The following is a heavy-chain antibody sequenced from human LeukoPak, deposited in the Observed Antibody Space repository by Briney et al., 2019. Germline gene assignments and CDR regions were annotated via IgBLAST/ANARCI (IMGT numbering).Heavy chain of an antibody. CDR3: AKGGKWDVTPFDY. D-gene: IGHD1-26*01. CDR1: GFTFTSYS. CDR2: ISGGGGST. V-gene: IGHV3-23*01. J-gene: IGHJ4*02. Sequence: GGSLRLSCAASGFTFTSYSMNWVRQAPGKGLEWVSTISGGGGSTYYADSVKGRFTISRNNSKNTLYLQVNSLRAEDTAVYYCAKGGKWDVTPFDYWGQGTLVTVSS.